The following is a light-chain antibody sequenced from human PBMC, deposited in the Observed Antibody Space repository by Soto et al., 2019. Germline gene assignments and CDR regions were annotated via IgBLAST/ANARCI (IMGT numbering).Light chain of an antibody. CDR3: AAWDDSLNGRV. V-gene: IGLV1-44*01. Sequence: QSVLSQPPSASGTPGQRVTISCFGSSSNIGSNTVNWYQQLPGTAPKLLIYRNYQRPSGVPNRFSGSKSGTSASLAISGLQSDDEADYYCAAWDDSLNGRVFGEGTKLTVL. CDR1: SSNIGSNT. J-gene: IGLJ3*02. CDR2: RNY.